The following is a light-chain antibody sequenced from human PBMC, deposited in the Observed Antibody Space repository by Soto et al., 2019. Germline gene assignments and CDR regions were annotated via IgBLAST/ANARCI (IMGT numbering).Light chain of an antibody. CDR1: NSNIESKY. CDR3: ASWDASVGGPA. V-gene: IGLV1-47*01. J-gene: IGLJ2*01. CDR2: RNN. Sequence: QSVLTQPRSASGTPGQWVTISCSGSNSNIESKYVYWYQQFPGTAPKLLIYRNNQRPSGVPDRFSGSKSGTSASLAISDLRSEDKADYYCASWDASVGGPAFGGGTKLTVL.